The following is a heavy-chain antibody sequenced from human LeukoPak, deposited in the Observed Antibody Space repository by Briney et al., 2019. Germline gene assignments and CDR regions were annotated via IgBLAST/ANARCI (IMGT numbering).Heavy chain of an antibody. CDR1: GGSFSGYY. V-gene: IGHV4-34*12. D-gene: IGHD6-13*01. CDR3: ARFGSSTWYKGAFDI. Sequence: SETLSLTCAVYGGSFSGYYWSWIRQPPGKGREWIGEIVHSGNTKYNPSLKSRVTISVDTSKNQFSLNLTSVTAADTAVYYCARFGSSTWYKGAFDIWGQGTMVTAAS. CDR2: IVHSGNT. J-gene: IGHJ3*02.